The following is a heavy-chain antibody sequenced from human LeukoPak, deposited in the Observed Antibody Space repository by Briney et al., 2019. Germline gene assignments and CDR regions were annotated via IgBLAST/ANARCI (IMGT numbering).Heavy chain of an antibody. Sequence: SETLSLTCAVSGYSISSGYYWGWIRQPPGKGLEWIGRIYHSGSTYYNPSLKSRVTISVDTSKNQFSLKLSSVTAADTAVYYCAGIAADNSVDPWGQGTLVTVSS. J-gene: IGHJ5*02. CDR2: IYHSGST. D-gene: IGHD6-13*01. CDR3: AGIAADNSVDP. V-gene: IGHV4-38-2*01. CDR1: GYSISSGYY.